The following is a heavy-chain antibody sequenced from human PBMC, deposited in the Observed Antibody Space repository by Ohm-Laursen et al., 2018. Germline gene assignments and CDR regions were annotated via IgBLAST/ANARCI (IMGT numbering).Heavy chain of an antibody. J-gene: IGHJ6*02. D-gene: IGHD6-19*01. CDR2: INHSGST. V-gene: IGHV4-34*01. Sequence: PPGTPSLTCAVYGGSFSGYYWSWIRQPPGKGLEWIGEINHSGSTKYNPSLKRRVTLSADSSNSQFSLRLTSVTAADTATYYCARGSGFFKLDVWGQGTRSPSP. CDR1: GGSFSGYY. CDR3: ARGSGFFKLDV.